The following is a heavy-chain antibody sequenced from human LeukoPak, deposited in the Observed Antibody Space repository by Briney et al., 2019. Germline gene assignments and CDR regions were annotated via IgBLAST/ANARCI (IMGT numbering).Heavy chain of an antibody. CDR2: IYTSGST. D-gene: IGHD3-16*02. Sequence: SETLSLTCTVSGGSISSGSYYWSWIRQPAGKGLEWIERIYTSGSTNYNPSLKSRVTISVDTSKNQFSLKLSSLTAADTAVYYCAREDIYDYVWGSYRLHWGQGTLVTVSS. V-gene: IGHV4-61*02. J-gene: IGHJ4*02. CDR3: AREDIYDYVWGSYRLH. CDR1: GGSISSGSYY.